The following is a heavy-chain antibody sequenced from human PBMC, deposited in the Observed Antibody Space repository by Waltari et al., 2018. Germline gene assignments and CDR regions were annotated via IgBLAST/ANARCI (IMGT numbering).Heavy chain of an antibody. V-gene: IGHV4-4*07. CDR1: GGSISGYY. J-gene: IGHJ4*02. Sequence: QVQLQESGPGLVKPSETLSLTCTVSGGSISGYYWSWIRQPAGKGLEWIGRISTSGTTDCNPSLKSRGSGSVDTSKNQVSLNLNSVTAADTAVYYCARENGAFDYWGQGTLVTVSS. CDR3: ARENGAFDY. D-gene: IGHD2-8*01. CDR2: ISTSGTT.